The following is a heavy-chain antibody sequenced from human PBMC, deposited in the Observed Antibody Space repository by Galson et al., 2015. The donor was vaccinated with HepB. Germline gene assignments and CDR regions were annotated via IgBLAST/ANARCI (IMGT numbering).Heavy chain of an antibody. Sequence: SVKVSCKASGGTFSSYAISWVRQAPGQGLEWMGGIIPIFGTANYAQKFQGRVTITADESTSTAYMELSSLRSEDTAVYYCAAERYCSSTSCYYFDYWGQGTLVTASS. D-gene: IGHD2-2*01. CDR1: GGTFSSYA. V-gene: IGHV1-69*13. CDR3: AAERYCSSTSCYYFDY. J-gene: IGHJ4*02. CDR2: IIPIFGTA.